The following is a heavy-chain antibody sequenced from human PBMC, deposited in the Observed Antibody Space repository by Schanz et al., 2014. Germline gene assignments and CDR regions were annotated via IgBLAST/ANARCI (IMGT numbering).Heavy chain of an antibody. D-gene: IGHD2-15*01. V-gene: IGHV3-23*04. CDR2: VTTGGGA. Sequence: EVQLVESGGGLVQPGGSLRLSCAGSELTLSTHAMTWVRQAPGKGLEWVSTVTTGGGAFYADSVKGRFTVSRDNSKNMLFLQMNSLRPDDTAVYYCARVELSVYYYAMDVWGQGTTVTVSS. CDR3: ARVELSVYYYAMDV. CDR1: ELTLSTHA. J-gene: IGHJ6*02.